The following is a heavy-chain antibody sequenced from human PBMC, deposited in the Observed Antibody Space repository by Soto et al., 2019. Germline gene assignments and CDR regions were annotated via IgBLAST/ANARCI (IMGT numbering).Heavy chain of an antibody. Sequence: GGSLRLSCAASGFTFSSYAMSWVRQAPGKGLEWVSAISGSGGSTYYADSVKGRFTISRDNSKNTLYLQMNSLRAEDTAVYYCAKDPYTPIAAAADSRHDYWGQGTLVTVSS. CDR1: GFTFSSYA. V-gene: IGHV3-23*01. D-gene: IGHD6-13*01. J-gene: IGHJ4*02. CDR3: AKDPYTPIAAAADSRHDY. CDR2: ISGSGGST.